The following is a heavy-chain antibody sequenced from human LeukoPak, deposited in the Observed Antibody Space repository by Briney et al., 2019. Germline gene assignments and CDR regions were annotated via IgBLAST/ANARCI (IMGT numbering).Heavy chain of an antibody. D-gene: IGHD3-22*01. CDR1: GFTFSSYE. Sequence: GGSLRLSCAASGFTFSSYEMNWVRQAPGKGLEWISYITGITVTMNYADSVKGRFTLSRDNAKNSLYLQMNSLRADDTALYYCARGGYYDNSGASDYWGQGTLVSVSS. V-gene: IGHV3-48*03. CDR3: ARGGYYDNSGASDY. J-gene: IGHJ4*02. CDR2: ITGITVTM.